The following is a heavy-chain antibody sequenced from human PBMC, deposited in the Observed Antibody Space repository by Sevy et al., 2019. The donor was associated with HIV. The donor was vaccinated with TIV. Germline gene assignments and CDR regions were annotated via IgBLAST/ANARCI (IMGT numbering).Heavy chain of an antibody. CDR2: MFYSGTT. V-gene: IGHV4-39*01. CDR3: AIQGGIVDRAFDY. CDR1: GGSISASNYD. D-gene: IGHD2-21*01. Sequence: SETQSLICTVSGGSISASNYDWGWIRQSPGMGLEWIGSMFYSGTTYFNPSLKSRVTISVDTSKNQFSLKLNSVTAADTAVYYCAIQGGIVDRAFDYWGQGTLVTVSS. J-gene: IGHJ4*02.